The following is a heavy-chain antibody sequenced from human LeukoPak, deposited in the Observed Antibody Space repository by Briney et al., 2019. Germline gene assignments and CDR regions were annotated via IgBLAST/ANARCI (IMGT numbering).Heavy chain of an antibody. CDR2: IVVGSGNT. CDR1: GFTFTSSA. J-gene: IGHJ3*02. V-gene: IGHV1-58*02. CDR3: AADMIADDAIDI. Sequence: GASVKVSCKASGFTFTSSAMQWVRQARGQRLEWIGWIVVGSGNTNYAQKFQERVTITRDMSTSTAYMELSSLRSEDTAVYYCAADMIADDAIDIWGQGTMFTVSS. D-gene: IGHD3-22*01.